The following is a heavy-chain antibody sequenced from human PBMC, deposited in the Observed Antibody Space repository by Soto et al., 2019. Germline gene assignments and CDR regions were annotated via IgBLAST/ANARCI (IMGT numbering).Heavy chain of an antibody. CDR2: LSGGGGST. D-gene: IGHD3-16*01. Sequence: EVQLLESGGGLIQPGGSLRLSCAASGFIFSNYAMSWVRQAPGKGLEWVSGLSGGGGSTYSADSVKGRFTISRDNSKNTLYLQMNSLRAEDTALYYCAKQGRGGPYFYYSYMDVWGKGTTVTVSS. CDR1: GFIFSNYA. V-gene: IGHV3-23*01. J-gene: IGHJ6*03. CDR3: AKQGRGGPYFYYSYMDV.